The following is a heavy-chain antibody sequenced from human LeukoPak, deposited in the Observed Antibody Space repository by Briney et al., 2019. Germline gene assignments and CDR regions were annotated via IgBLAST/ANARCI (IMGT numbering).Heavy chain of an antibody. Sequence: GESLRLSCAASGFAFNYAWVNWVRQAPGKGLEWVANIKEDGSEKNYLDSVKGRFTISRDNAKNSLYLQMNSLRAEDTAVYYCARPPGPYGEGAFDIWGQGTMVTVSS. V-gene: IGHV3-7*01. CDR2: IKEDGSEK. J-gene: IGHJ3*02. CDR3: ARPPGPYGEGAFDI. D-gene: IGHD4-17*01. CDR1: GFAFNYAW.